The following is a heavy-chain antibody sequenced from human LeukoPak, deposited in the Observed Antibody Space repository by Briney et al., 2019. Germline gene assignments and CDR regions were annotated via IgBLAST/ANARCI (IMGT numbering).Heavy chain of an antibody. J-gene: IGHJ6*03. CDR2: IYPGDSDT. CDR1: GYSFTSYW. D-gene: IGHD4-17*01. Sequence: GESLKISCKGSGYSFTSYWIGWVRQMPGKGLEWMGIIYPGDSDTRYSPSFQGQVTISADKSISTAYLQWSSLKASDTAMYYCARHSTLISTVTKFETDYYYYYMDVWGQGTTVTVSS. V-gene: IGHV5-51*01. CDR3: ARHSTLISTVTKFETDYYYYYMDV.